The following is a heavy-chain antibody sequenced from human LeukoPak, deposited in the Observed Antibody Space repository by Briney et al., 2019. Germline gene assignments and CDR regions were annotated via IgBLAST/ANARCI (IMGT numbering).Heavy chain of an antibody. CDR2: ISSSGSTI. Sequence: GGSLRLSCAASGFTFSDYYMSWIRQAPGKGLEWVSYISSSGSTIYYADSVKGRFTISRDNAKNSLYLQMNSLRAEDTAVYYCARDDSSSHASPLDYWGQGTLVTVSS. D-gene: IGHD6-13*01. CDR1: GFTFSDYY. CDR3: ARDDSSSHASPLDY. V-gene: IGHV3-11*01. J-gene: IGHJ4*02.